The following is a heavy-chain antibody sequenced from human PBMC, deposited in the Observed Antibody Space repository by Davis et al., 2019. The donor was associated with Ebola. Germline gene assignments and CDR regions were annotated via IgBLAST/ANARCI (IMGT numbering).Heavy chain of an antibody. D-gene: IGHD3-22*01. CDR2: ISPNNADT. Sequence: ASVKVSCKASGYSFTGYYIHWVRQAPGQGLEWMGWISPNNADTKLAQRFQGRVTMTRDTSIGTAYMELSRLRSDDSAVYYCARAYDNTGYDSRIFDHWGQGTLVTVSS. CDR1: GYSFTGYY. V-gene: IGHV1-2*02. J-gene: IGHJ4*02. CDR3: ARAYDNTGYDSRIFDH.